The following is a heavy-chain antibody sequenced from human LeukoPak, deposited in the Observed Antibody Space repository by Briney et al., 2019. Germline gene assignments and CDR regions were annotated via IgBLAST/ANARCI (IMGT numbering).Heavy chain of an antibody. V-gene: IGHV1-2*02. J-gene: IGHJ4*02. CDR2: INPNSGGT. CDR1: GYTFIGYY. D-gene: IGHD3/OR15-3a*01. Sequence: GASVKVSCKASGYTFIGYYMHWVRQAPGQGLEWMGWINPNSGGTKYAQKFQGRVTMTRDTSISTAYMDLSRLRSDDTAVYYCARDRRGWTTENFDYWGQGTLVTVSS. CDR3: ARDRRGWTTENFDY.